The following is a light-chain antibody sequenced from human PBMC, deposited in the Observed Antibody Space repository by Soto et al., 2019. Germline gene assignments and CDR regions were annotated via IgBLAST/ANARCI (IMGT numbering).Light chain of an antibody. CDR1: SSNIGHNY. J-gene: IGLJ1*01. Sequence: QSVLTQPPSVSAAPGQKVTISCSGSSSNIGHNYVSWYQQLPGTAPKLLIYDNNKRPSGIPDRFSGSKSGTSATLGITGRQTGDEADYYCGTWDSSLSAYVFGTGTKVTVL. CDR2: DNN. CDR3: GTWDSSLSAYV. V-gene: IGLV1-51*01.